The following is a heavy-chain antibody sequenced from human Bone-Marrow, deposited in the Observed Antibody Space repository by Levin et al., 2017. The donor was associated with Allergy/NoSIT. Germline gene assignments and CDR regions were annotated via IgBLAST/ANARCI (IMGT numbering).Heavy chain of an antibody. J-gene: IGHJ4*02. CDR3: ARDRDGDYFPFDY. Sequence: GGSLRLSCAASGFTFSSYEMNWVRQAPGKGLEWVSYISSSGSTIYYADSVKGRFTISRDNAKNSLYLQMNSLRAEDTAVYYCARDRDGDYFPFDYWGQGTLVTVSS. CDR2: ISSSGSTI. V-gene: IGHV3-48*03. CDR1: GFTFSSYE. D-gene: IGHD4-17*01.